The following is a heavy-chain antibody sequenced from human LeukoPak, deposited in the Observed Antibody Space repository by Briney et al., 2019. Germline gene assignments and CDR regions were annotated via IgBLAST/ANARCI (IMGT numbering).Heavy chain of an antibody. CDR3: ATLGYSSSWSFDY. J-gene: IGHJ4*02. V-gene: IGHV3-53*01. CDR2: IYSGGST. CDR1: GFTVSSNY. D-gene: IGHD6-13*01. Sequence: PGGSLRLSCAASGFTVSSNYMSWVRQAQGKGLEWVSVIYSGGSTYYADSVKGRFTISRDNSKNTLYLQMNSLRAEDTAVYYCATLGYSSSWSFDYWGQGTLVTVSS.